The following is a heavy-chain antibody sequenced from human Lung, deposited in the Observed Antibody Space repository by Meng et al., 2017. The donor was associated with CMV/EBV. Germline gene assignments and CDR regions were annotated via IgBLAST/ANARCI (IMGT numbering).Heavy chain of an antibody. D-gene: IGHD3-10*01. CDR2: ISSSSSYI. V-gene: IGHV3-21*01. CDR1: RFTFSSYS. J-gene: IGHJ4*02. Sequence: EGSLRLXCAASRFTFSSYSMNWVRQAPGKGLEWVSSISSSSSYIYYADSVKGRFTISRDNAKSSLYLQMNSLRAEDTAVYYCAREGYYYDSGNYYYYFDHXRGGXLVTVSS. CDR3: AREGYYYDSGNYYYYFDH.